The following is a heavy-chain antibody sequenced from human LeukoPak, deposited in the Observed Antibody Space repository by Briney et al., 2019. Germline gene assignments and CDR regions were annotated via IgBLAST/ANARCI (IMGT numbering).Heavy chain of an antibody. CDR3: AHRPPGNSYGYRNFDY. CDR1: GFSLSTSGVG. D-gene: IGHD5-18*01. J-gene: IGHJ4*02. CDR2: IYWDDDK. Sequence: SGPTLVNPTQTLTLTCTFSGFSLSTSGVGVGWIRQPPGKALEWLALIYWDDDKRYSPSLKSRLTITKDTSKNQVVLTMTNMDPVDTATYYCAHRPPGNSYGYRNFDYWGQGTLVTVSS. V-gene: IGHV2-5*02.